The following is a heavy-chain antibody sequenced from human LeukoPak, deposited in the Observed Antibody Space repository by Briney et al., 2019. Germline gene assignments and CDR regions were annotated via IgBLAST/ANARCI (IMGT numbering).Heavy chain of an antibody. CDR2: IYYSGST. CDR1: GGSISSSSYY. D-gene: IGHD3-22*01. Sequence: SETLSLTCTVSGGSISSSSYYWSWIRQPPGTGLEWIGYIYYSGSTNYNPSLKSRVTISVDTSKNQFSLKLSSVTAADTAVYYCARDPYYYDSSGYYWGQGTLVTVSS. J-gene: IGHJ4*02. CDR3: ARDPYYYDSSGYY. V-gene: IGHV4-61*01.